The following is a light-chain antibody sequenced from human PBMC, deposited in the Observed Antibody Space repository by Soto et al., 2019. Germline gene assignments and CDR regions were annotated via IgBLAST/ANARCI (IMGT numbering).Light chain of an antibody. Sequence: ENVLTQSPGPLSLSPGERATLACMASQSVTSNYLAWYQQKPGRAPRLLISGASSRATGVPDRFSGSGSGTDFTLTISSLEPEDFAVYYCQQYVTLPVTFGGGTKVDIK. CDR1: QSVTSNY. CDR2: GAS. CDR3: QQYVTLPVT. J-gene: IGKJ4*01. V-gene: IGKV3-20*01.